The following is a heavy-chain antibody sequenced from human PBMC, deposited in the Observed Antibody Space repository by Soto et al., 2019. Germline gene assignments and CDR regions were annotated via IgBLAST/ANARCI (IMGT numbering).Heavy chain of an antibody. CDR3: ARVDNWNYISSKGYGMDV. CDR1: GYSFTSYW. J-gene: IGHJ6*02. CDR2: IYPGDSDT. D-gene: IGHD1-7*01. Sequence: PGESLKISCKGSGYSFTSYWIGWVRQMPGKGLEWMGIIYPGDSDTRYSPSFQGQVTISADKSISTAYLQWSSLKASDTAMYYCARVDNWNYISSKGYGMDVWGQGTTVTVSS. V-gene: IGHV5-51*01.